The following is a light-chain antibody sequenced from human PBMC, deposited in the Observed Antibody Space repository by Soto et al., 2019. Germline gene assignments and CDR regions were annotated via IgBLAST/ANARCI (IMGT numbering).Light chain of an antibody. J-gene: IGLJ2*01. CDR1: SSDIGGYNY. CDR3: SSYTSSSTVV. V-gene: IGLV2-14*01. CDR2: EVR. Sequence: QSALTQPASVSGSPGQSITISCTGTSSDIGGYNYVSWYQQHPGKAPKLMIYEVRNRPSGVSSRFFGSKSGNTASLTISGLQAEDEADYYCSSYTSSSTVVFGAGTQLTVL.